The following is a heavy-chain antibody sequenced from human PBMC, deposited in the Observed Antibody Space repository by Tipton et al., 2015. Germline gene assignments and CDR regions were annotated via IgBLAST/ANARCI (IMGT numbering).Heavy chain of an antibody. CDR1: GGSVSSANYY. J-gene: IGHJ5*02. D-gene: IGHD3-10*01. CDR3: AREQSSGESQRFDWFDP. CDR2: ISYSGST. V-gene: IGHV4-61*01. Sequence: TLSLTCSVSGGSVSSANYYWSWIRQPPGKGLEWIGYISYSGSTHYNPSLRSRVAMSMDTSKNQFSLKLSSVIAADTAVYYCAREQSSGESQRFDWFDPWGQGTLVTVSS.